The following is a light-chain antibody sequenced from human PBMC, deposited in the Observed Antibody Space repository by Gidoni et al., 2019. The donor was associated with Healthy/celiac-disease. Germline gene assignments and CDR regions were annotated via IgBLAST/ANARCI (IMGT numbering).Light chain of an antibody. CDR1: SSDVVSYNL. CDR2: EGS. Sequence: QSALTQTASVSGSPGQAITISCTGTSSDVVSYNLVSWYQQHTGKAPKLMIYEGSKRPSGVSNRFSGSKSGNTASLTISGLQAEDEADYYCCSYAGSSTLAVFGGGTKLTVL. CDR3: CSYAGSSTLAV. J-gene: IGLJ2*01. V-gene: IGLV2-23*01.